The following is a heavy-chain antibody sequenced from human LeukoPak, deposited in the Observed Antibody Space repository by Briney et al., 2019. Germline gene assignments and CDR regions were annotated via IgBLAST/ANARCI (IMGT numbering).Heavy chain of an antibody. Sequence: ASVKVSCKASGGTFSSYAISWVRQAPGQGLEWMGGIIPIFGTANYAQKFQGRVTITADESTTTAYMEVTNLRSDDTAVYYCARSQTTGFGESINYWGQGTLVTVSS. CDR3: ARSQTTGFGESINY. CDR1: GGTFSSYA. V-gene: IGHV1-69*13. CDR2: IIPIFGTA. D-gene: IGHD3-10*01. J-gene: IGHJ4*02.